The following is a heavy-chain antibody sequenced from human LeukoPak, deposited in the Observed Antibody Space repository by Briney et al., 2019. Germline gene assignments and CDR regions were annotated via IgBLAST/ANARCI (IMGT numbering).Heavy chain of an antibody. CDR1: GGSISSSSYY. Sequence: PSETLSLTCTVSGGSISSSSYYWGWIRQPPGKGLEWIGSIYYSGSTYYNPSLKSRVTISVDTSKNQFSLKLSSVTAADTAVYYCARVPYYDILTGYFDYWGQGTLVTVAS. D-gene: IGHD3-9*01. V-gene: IGHV4-39*07. CDR3: ARVPYYDILTGYFDY. CDR2: IYYSGST. J-gene: IGHJ4*02.